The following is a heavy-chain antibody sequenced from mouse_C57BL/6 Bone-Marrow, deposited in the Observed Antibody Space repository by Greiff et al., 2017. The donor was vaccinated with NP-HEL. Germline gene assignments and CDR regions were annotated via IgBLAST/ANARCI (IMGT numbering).Heavy chain of an antibody. CDR2: INPSTGGT. CDR1: GYSFTGYY. Sequence: EVQLQQSGPELVKPGASVKISCKASGYSFTGYYMNWVKQSPEKSLEWIGEINPSTGGTTYNQKFKAKATLTVDKSSSTAYMQLKSLTSEDSAVYYCVSYGSRTRYFDVWGTGTTVTVSS. V-gene: IGHV1-42*01. CDR3: VSYGSRTRYFDV. J-gene: IGHJ1*03. D-gene: IGHD1-1*01.